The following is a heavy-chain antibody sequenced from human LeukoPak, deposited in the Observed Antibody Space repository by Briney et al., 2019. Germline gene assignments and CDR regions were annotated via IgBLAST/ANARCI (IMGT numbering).Heavy chain of an antibody. CDR1: GGPISSYY. D-gene: IGHD5-18*01. V-gene: IGHV4-59*08. CDR3: ARYSHPPGWFDP. J-gene: IGHJ5*02. Sequence: PSETLSLTCTVSGGPISSYYWSWIRQPPGKGLEWIGYIYYSGSTNYNPSLKSRVTISVDTSKTQSSLKLSSVTAADTAVYYCARYSHPPGWFDPWGQGTLVTVSS. CDR2: IYYSGST.